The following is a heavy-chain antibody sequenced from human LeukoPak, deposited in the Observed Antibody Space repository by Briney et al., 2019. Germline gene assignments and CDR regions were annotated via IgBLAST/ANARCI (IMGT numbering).Heavy chain of an antibody. V-gene: IGHV1-46*01. CDR1: GYSFTSNY. J-gene: IGHJ4*02. CDR3: ARDQEGFDY. CDR2: IYPRDGST. Sequence: ASVKVSCKVSGYSFTSNYIHWVRQAPGQGLEWMGMIYPRDGSTSYAQRFQDRVTATRGTSTSTVHMELSGLRSEDTAVYYCARDQEGFDYWGQGTLVTVSS.